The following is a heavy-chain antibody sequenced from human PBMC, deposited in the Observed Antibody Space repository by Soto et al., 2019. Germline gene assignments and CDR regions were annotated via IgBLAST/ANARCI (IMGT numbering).Heavy chain of an antibody. V-gene: IGHV1-18*01. D-gene: IGHD4-17*01. Sequence: ASVKVSCKASGYTFTSYGISWVRQAPGQGLEGMGWISAYNGNTNYAQKLQGRVTMTTDTSTSTAYMELRILTSDDTAVYYCARDSPDYGDSFDPWGQGTLGTVSS. J-gene: IGHJ5*02. CDR2: ISAYNGNT. CDR1: GYTFTSYG. CDR3: ARDSPDYGDSFDP.